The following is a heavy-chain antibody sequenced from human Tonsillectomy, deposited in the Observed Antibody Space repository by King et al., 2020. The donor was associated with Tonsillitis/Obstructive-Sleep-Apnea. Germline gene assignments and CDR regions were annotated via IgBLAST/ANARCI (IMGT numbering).Heavy chain of an antibody. J-gene: IGHJ4*02. D-gene: IGHD3-10*02. Sequence: VQLQESGPGLVKPSETLSLICTVSGGSISSYYWSWIRPPPGKGLEWIGYIYYTGSTNYNPSLQSRVTIQVDTSKNLFSLKLSSVTATDTSLYSCARHNVPTSLWSFYFDYWGQGTLVTVSS. CDR2: IYYTGST. CDR1: GGSISSYY. V-gene: IGHV4-59*08. CDR3: ARHNVPTSLWSFYFDY.